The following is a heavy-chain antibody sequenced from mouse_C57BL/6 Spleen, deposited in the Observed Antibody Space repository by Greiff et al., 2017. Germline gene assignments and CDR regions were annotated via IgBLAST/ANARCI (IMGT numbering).Heavy chain of an antibody. J-gene: IGHJ3*01. Sequence: EVQVVESGPGLVKPSQSLSLTCSVTGYSITSGYYWNWIRQFPGNKLEWMGYISYDGSNNYNPSLKNRISITRDTSKNQFFLKLNSVTTEDTATYYCARGGLLLRFAYWGQGTLVTVSA. D-gene: IGHD1-1*01. CDR2: ISYDGSN. CDR1: GYSITSGYY. V-gene: IGHV3-6*01. CDR3: ARGGLLLRFAY.